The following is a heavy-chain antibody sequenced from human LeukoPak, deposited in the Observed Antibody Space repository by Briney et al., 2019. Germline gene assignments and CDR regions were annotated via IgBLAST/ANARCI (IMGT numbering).Heavy chain of an antibody. CDR1: GFTCSDYS. J-gene: IGHJ6*03. V-gene: IGHV3-48*01. Sequence: GGSLRLSCVASGFTCSDYSMNWVRQAPGKGLEWVSYISSSGFTLTYADSVKGRFTIPRDNAKNSLYLQMNSLRAEDTAVYYCARGVPKTSYYYYYMDVWGKGTTVTVSS. CDR2: ISSSGFTL. D-gene: IGHD4-11*01. CDR3: ARGVPKTSYYYYYMDV.